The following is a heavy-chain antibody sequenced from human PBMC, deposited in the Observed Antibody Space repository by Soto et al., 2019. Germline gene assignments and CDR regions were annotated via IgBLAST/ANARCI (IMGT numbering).Heavy chain of an antibody. J-gene: IGHJ3*01. D-gene: IGHD4-4*01. V-gene: IGHV1-69*02. CDR1: GGTFSSYT. Sequence: SVKVSCKASGGTFSSYTFSWVRQAPGQGLEWMGRIIPILGIANYAQKFQGRVTITADKSTGTAYMELSSLRSEDTAIYYCARSGETATVDDVFEFWGQGTMVTVS. CDR2: IIPILGIA. CDR3: ARSGETATVDDVFEF.